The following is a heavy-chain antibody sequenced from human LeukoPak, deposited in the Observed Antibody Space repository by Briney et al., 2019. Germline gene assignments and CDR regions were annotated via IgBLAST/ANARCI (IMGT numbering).Heavy chain of an antibody. V-gene: IGHV3-21*01. CDR3: ARVGDYGDYIDY. J-gene: IGHJ4*02. CDR1: GFTFSSYS. CDR2: ISSSSSCT. Sequence: GGSLRLSCAASGFTFSSYSMNWVRRAPVKGLEWVSSISSSSSCTYYADSVKGRFTISRDNAKNSLYLQMNSLRAEDTAVYYCARVGDYGDYIDYWGQGTLVTVSS. D-gene: IGHD4-17*01.